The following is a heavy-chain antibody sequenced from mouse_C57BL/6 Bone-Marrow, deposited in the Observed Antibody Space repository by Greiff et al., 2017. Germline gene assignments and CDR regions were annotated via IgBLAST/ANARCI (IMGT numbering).Heavy chain of an antibody. J-gene: IGHJ3*01. Sequence: VQLQQPGAELVKPGASVKLSCKASGYTFTSYWMQWVKQRPGQGLEWIGEIDPSDSYTNYNQKFKGKATLTVDTSSSTAYMQLSSLTSEDSAVYYCASEELTHCGFAYWGQGTLVTVSA. CDR1: GYTFTSYW. CDR2: IDPSDSYT. V-gene: IGHV1-50*01. CDR3: ASEELTHCGFAY.